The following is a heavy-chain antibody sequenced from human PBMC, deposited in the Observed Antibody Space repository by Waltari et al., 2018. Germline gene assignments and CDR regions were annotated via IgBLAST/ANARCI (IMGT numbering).Heavy chain of an antibody. D-gene: IGHD6-6*01. V-gene: IGHV4-61*02. J-gene: IGHJ6*02. CDR3: ARDSSPSYGMDV. Sequence: QVQLQESGPGLVKPSQTLSLTCTVSCGSLSSVSYYWSWIRQPAGKGLEWIGRIYTSGSTNYNPSLKSRVTISVDTSKNQFSLKLSSVTAADTAVYYCARDSSPSYGMDVWGQGTTVTVSS. CDR2: IYTSGST. CDR1: CGSLSSVSYY.